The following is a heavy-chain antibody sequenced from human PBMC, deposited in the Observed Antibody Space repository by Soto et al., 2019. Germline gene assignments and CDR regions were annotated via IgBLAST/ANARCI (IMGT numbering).Heavy chain of an antibody. CDR2: ISSSSSTI. CDR3: ARESRFLEWLSLNWFDP. J-gene: IGHJ5*02. Sequence: PGGSLRLSCAASGFTFSSYSMNWVRQAPGKGLEWVSYISSSSSTIFYSDSVKGRFTISRDNAKNSLNLQMNSLRDEDTVVYYCARESRFLEWLSLNWFDPWGQGTLVTVSS. V-gene: IGHV3-48*02. D-gene: IGHD3-3*01. CDR1: GFTFSSYS.